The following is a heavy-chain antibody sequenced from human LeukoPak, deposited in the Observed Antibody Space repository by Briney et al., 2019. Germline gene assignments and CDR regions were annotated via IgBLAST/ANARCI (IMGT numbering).Heavy chain of an antibody. CDR1: GFTFSSYA. CDR2: IRSKAYGGTT. V-gene: IGHV3-49*04. Sequence: GGSLRLSCAASGFTFSSYAIHWVRQAPGKGLEWVGFIRSKAYGGTTEYAASVEGRFSISRDDSKSIAYLQMNSPKTEDTAVYYCSRDLNWSFDYWGQGILVTVSS. J-gene: IGHJ4*02. CDR3: SRDLNWSFDY. D-gene: IGHD1-1*01.